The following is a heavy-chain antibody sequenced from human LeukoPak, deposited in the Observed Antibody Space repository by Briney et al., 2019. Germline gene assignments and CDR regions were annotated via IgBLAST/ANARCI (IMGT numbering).Heavy chain of an antibody. J-gene: IGHJ2*01. CDR3: ARSPVYDSSGYYNWYFDL. CDR1: GGTFSSYA. D-gene: IGHD3-22*01. V-gene: IGHV1-69*05. CDR2: IIPISGTA. Sequence: ASVKVSCKASGGTFSSYAISWVRQAPGQGLEWMGGIIPISGTANYAQKFQGRVTITTDESTSAAYMELSSLRSEDTAVYYCARSPVYDSSGYYNWYFDLWGRGTLVTVSA.